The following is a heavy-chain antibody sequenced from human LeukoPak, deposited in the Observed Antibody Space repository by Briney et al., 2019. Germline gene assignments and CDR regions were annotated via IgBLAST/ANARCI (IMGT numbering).Heavy chain of an antibody. Sequence: ASVKVSCKTSGCTFTGYYMHWVRLAPGQGLEWMGWINPNSGGTNYAQKFQGRVTMTRDTSISTAYMELRRLRSDDTAVYYCARGYSGYDLNYFDYWGQGTLVTVSS. CDR2: INPNSGGT. D-gene: IGHD5-12*01. CDR3: ARGYSGYDLNYFDY. CDR1: GCTFTGYY. J-gene: IGHJ4*02. V-gene: IGHV1-2*02.